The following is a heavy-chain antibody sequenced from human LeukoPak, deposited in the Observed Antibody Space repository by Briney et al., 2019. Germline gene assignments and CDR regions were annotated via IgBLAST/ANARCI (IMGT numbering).Heavy chain of an antibody. Sequence: KASETLSLTCTVSGGSISSGDYYWSWIRQPPGKGLEWIGYIYYSGSTYYNPSLKSRVTISVDTSKNQFSLKLSSVTAADTAVYYCARDQFGELFIHPRHNNVGYFDYWGQGTLVTVSS. J-gene: IGHJ4*02. D-gene: IGHD3-10*01. V-gene: IGHV4-30-4*01. CDR2: IYYSGST. CDR1: GGSISSGDYY. CDR3: ARDQFGELFIHPRHNNVGYFDY.